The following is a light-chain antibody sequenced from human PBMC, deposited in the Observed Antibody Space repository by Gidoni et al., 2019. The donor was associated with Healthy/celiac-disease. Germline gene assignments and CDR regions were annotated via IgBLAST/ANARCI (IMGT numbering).Light chain of an antibody. CDR2: GAS. CDR3: QQYGGSPLT. J-gene: IGKJ4*01. CDR1: QTLSSHS. V-gene: IGKV3-20*01. Sequence: EFVLTQSPGPLSLSPGERATLPCRASQTLSSHSLAWYQQKPGQAPRLVIYGASSRATGIPDRFSGSGSGTDFTLIITRLEPEDFALYYCQQYGGSPLTFGGGTKIE.